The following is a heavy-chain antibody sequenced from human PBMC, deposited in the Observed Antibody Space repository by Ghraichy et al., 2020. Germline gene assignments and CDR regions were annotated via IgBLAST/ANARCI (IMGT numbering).Heavy chain of an antibody. V-gene: IGHV4-34*01. J-gene: IGHJ4*02. CDR2: INHSGST. Sequence: SETLSLTCAVYGGSFSGYYWSWIRQPPGKGLEWIGEINHSGSTNYNPSLKSRVTISVDTSKNQFSLKLSSVTAADTAVYYCARGLGTDSLRFGYYCDYWGQGTLVTVSS. CDR3: ARGLGTDSLRFGYYCDY. D-gene: IGHD3-10*01. CDR1: GGSFSGYY.